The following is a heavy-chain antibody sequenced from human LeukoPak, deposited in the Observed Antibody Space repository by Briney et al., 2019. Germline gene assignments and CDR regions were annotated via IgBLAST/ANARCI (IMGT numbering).Heavy chain of an antibody. CDR1: GYTFTGYY. J-gene: IGHJ6*02. CDR3: ARDFADTAMAGYYYYGMDV. V-gene: IGHV1-2*06. CDR2: INPNSGGT. Sequence: APVKVSCKASGYTFTGYYMHWVRQAPGQGLEWMGRINPNSGGTNYAQKFQGRVTMTRDTSISTVYMELSRLKSDDTAVYYCARDFADTAMAGYYYYGMDVWGQGTTVTVSS. D-gene: IGHD5-18*01.